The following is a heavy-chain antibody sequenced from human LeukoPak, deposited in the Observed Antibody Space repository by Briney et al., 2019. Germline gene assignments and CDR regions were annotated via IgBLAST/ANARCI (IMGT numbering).Heavy chain of an antibody. CDR3: AKRSGRADTFDI. V-gene: IGHV3-9*01. J-gene: IGHJ3*02. CDR2: ISWNSGST. Sequence: GGSLRLSCAASGFTFSSYAMNWVRQAPGKGLEWVSAISWNSGSTGYADSVKGRFTISRDNAKNSLYLQMNSLRAEDTALYFCAKRSGRADTFDIWGQGTMVTVSS. CDR1: GFTFSSYA.